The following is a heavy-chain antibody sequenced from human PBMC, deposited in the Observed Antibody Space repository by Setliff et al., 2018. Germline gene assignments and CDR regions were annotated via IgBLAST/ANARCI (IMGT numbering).Heavy chain of an antibody. Sequence: SETLSLTCAVYGDSFSDYYWSWIRQPPGKGLEWIEEINHRGSTNYSPSLRSRATMSVDSSKKQLSLKLTTVTAADTAVYYCARLGGLLVATMPFDYWGQGIPVTVSS. D-gene: IGHD5-12*01. CDR3: ARLGGLLVATMPFDY. CDR2: INHRGST. J-gene: IGHJ4*02. V-gene: IGHV4-34*01. CDR1: GDSFSDYY.